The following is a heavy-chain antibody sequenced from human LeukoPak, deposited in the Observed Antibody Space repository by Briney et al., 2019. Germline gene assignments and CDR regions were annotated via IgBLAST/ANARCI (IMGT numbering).Heavy chain of an antibody. CDR1: GGSISSYY. CDR3: ARDGLGSLVGWFDP. CDR2: IYYSGST. Sequence: SETLSLTCTVSGGSISSYYWSWIRQPPGKGLEWIGYIYYSGSTNYNPSLKSRVTISVDTSKNQFSLKLSSVTAADTAVYYCARDGLGSLVGWFDPWGQGTLVTVSS. J-gene: IGHJ5*02. D-gene: IGHD1-26*01. V-gene: IGHV4-59*12.